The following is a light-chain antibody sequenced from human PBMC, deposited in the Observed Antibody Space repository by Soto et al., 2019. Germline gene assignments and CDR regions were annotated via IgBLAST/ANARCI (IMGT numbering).Light chain of an antibody. V-gene: IGKV3-15*01. CDR1: QSVSSSY. Sequence: VLTQSPATLSLSPGERATLSCRASQSVSSSYLAWYQHTPGQSPRLLIYDASIRATDIPARFSGSGSGTEFTLTITSLQSEDFAVYYCQQYDDWPRTFGQGTKVDIK. J-gene: IGKJ1*01. CDR3: QQYDDWPRT. CDR2: DAS.